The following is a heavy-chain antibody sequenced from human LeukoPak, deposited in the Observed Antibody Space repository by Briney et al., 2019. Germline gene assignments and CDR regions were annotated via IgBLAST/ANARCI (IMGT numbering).Heavy chain of an antibody. CDR3: AKWPEGATPKFHH. J-gene: IGHJ4*02. CDR1: GFTFSSYA. D-gene: IGHD1-26*01. V-gene: IGHV3-23*01. Sequence: GGSLRLSCAASGFTFSSYAMSWVRQAPGKGLEAPGKGLEWVSTISASGHATYYPDSVRGRFTISRDNSKSTLHLQMDSLRAEDSALYYCAKWPEGATPKFHHWGQGTLVTVSP. CDR2: ISASGHAT.